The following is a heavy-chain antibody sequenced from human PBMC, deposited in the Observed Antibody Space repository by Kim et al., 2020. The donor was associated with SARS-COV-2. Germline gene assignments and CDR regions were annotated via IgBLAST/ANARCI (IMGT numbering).Heavy chain of an antibody. Sequence: GGSLRLSCAASGFTFSSYEMNWVRQDPGKGLEWISYISSRGMTISYADSVKGRFTISRDNAKNSLYLQMNSLRVEDMGVYYCATDGPAHLRFDPWGQGTLVTVSS. CDR2: ISSRGMTI. CDR3: ATDGPAHLRFDP. J-gene: IGHJ5*02. CDR1: GFTFSSYE. V-gene: IGHV3-48*03.